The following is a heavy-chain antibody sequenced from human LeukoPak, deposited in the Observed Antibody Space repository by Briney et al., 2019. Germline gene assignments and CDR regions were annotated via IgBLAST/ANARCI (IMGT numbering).Heavy chain of an antibody. CDR3: ARGPGYCSGGSCYSPGYFQH. Sequence: SETLSLTCAVYGGSFSGYYWSWIRQPPGKGLEWIGEINHSGSTNYNPSLKSRVTISVDTSKNQFSLKLSSVTAADTAVYYCARGPGYCSGGSCYSPGYFQHWGQGTLVTVSS. D-gene: IGHD2-15*01. J-gene: IGHJ1*01. CDR2: INHSGST. CDR1: GGSFSGYY. V-gene: IGHV4-34*01.